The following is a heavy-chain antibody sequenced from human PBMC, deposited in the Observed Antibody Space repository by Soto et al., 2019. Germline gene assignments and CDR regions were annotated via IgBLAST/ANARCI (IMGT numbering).Heavy chain of an antibody. D-gene: IGHD2-2*01. CDR3: ARGGMVIIPTATAFDY. V-gene: IGHV4-4*07. Sequence: KASETLSLTCTVSGGSISTYYWSWIRQPAGKGLEWIGRIYASGSTNYNPSLKSRVTMSVATSKNQFSLKLSSVTAADTAVYYCARGGMVIIPTATAFDYWGQGTLVTVS. J-gene: IGHJ4*02. CDR1: GGSISTYY. CDR2: IYASGST.